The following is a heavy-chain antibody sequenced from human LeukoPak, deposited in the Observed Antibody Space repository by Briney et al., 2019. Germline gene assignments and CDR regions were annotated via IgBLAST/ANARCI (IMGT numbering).Heavy chain of an antibody. V-gene: IGHV4-59*08. J-gene: IGHJ4*02. CDR2: IYYSGST. Sequence: SETLSLTCTVSGGSISSYYWSWIRQPPGKGLEWIGYIYYSGSTNYNPSLKSRVTISVDTSRNQFSLKLSSVTAADTAVYYCAKPEFDLGYSSSWYVDYWGQGTLVTVSS. CDR3: AKPEFDLGYSSSWYVDY. CDR1: GGSISSYY. D-gene: IGHD6-13*01.